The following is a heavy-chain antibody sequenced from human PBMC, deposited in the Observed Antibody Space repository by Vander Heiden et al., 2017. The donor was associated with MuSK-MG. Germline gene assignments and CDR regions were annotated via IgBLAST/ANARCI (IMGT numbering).Heavy chain of an antibody. D-gene: IGHD3-3*01. J-gene: IGHJ4*02. CDR3: ARGVRWFDY. CDR1: GFTFSSYW. CDR2: IKQDGSEN. V-gene: IGHV3-7*04. Sequence: EAHLVGSGGGLVQPWVSLRLSCAASGFTFSSYWMGWVRQAPGKGLEWVANIKQDGSENYYGESGKGRFTISRDNAKNSLYLQMNNLRAEDTAVYYCARGVRWFDYWGQGMLVTVSS.